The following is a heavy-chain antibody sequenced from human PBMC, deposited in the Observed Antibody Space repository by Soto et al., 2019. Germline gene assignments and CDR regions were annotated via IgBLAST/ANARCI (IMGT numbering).Heavy chain of an antibody. V-gene: IGHV1-69*13. CDR1: GGTFSSYA. CDR3: AKDQKWELLRSPFDY. Sequence: SVKVSCKASGGTFSSYAISWVRQAPGQGLEWMGGIIPIFGTANYAQKFQGRVTITADESTSTAYMELSSLRSEDTAVYYCAKDQKWELLRSPFDYWGQGTLVTVSS. J-gene: IGHJ4*02. D-gene: IGHD1-26*01. CDR2: IIPIFGTA.